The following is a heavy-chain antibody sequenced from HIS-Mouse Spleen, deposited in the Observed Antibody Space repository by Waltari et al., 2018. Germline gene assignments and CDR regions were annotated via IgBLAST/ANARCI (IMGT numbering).Heavy chain of an antibody. D-gene: IGHD3-10*01. V-gene: IGHV3-53*02. J-gene: IGHJ4*02. Sequence: EVQLVETGGGLIQPGGSLRLSCAASGFTVSSNYMSWVRKAPGKGCECVSFIYSGGRTYYADSVKGLFTISRDNSKNTLYLQMNSLRAEDTAVYYCARHYYYGSGSYYFDYWGQGTLVTVSS. CDR2: IYSGGRT. CDR3: ARHYYYGSGSYYFDY. CDR1: GFTVSSNY.